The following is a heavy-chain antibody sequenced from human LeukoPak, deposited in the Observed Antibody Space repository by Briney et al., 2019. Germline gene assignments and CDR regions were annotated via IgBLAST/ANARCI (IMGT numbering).Heavy chain of an antibody. CDR1: GFTFSSYA. Sequence: GGSLRLSCAASGFTFSSYAMSWVRQAPGKGLEWVSGISGSGGTTTYADSVKGRFTISRDNSKNTLYLQMNSLRAEDTAVYYCAKDSSGYYYDNWFDPWGQGTLVTVSS. J-gene: IGHJ5*02. V-gene: IGHV3-23*01. CDR2: ISGSGGTT. CDR3: AKDSSGYYYDNWFDP. D-gene: IGHD3-22*01.